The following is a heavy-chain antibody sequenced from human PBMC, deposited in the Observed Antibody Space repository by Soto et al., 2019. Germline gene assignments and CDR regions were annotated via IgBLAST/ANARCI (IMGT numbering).Heavy chain of an antibody. CDR1: GFTFSSYA. Sequence: EVQLVESGGGLVQPGGSLRLSCAASGFTFSSYAMHWVRQAPGKGLEYVSTINNNGGSTYYANSVKGRFTISRDNSKSTLYLQMGSLRAEDMAVYYCATTIAAAGGYDFNYWGQVTLVTVSS. CDR3: ATTIAAAGGYDFNY. D-gene: IGHD6-13*01. V-gene: IGHV3-64*01. CDR2: INNNGGST. J-gene: IGHJ4*02.